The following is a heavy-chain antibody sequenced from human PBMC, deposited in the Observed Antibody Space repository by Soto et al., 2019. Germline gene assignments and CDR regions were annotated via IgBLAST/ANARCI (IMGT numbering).Heavy chain of an antibody. V-gene: IGHV4-59*12. D-gene: IGHD3-3*01. J-gene: IGHJ4*02. CDR1: DGSISSYY. CDR2: VYYSGNT. CDR3: ARDEEDFWSGPPGY. Sequence: SETLSLTCTISDGSISSYYWSWIRQPPGKALEWIGYVYYSGNTNYSPSLKSRVIISIDTSKNQFSLKVTSVTAADTAVYYCARDEEDFWSGPPGYWGQGTLVTV.